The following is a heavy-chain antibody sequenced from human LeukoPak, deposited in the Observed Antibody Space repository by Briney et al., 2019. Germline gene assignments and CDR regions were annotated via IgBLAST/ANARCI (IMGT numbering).Heavy chain of an antibody. Sequence: KPGGSLRLSCAASGFTFSSYAMSWVRQAPGKGLEWVSSISSSSSYIYYADSVKGRFTISRDNAKNSLYLQMNSLRAEDTAVYYCAREGVVTGIDYWGQGTLVTVSS. CDR2: ISSSSSYI. CDR3: AREGVVTGIDY. D-gene: IGHD2-15*01. CDR1: GFTFSSYA. V-gene: IGHV3-21*01. J-gene: IGHJ4*02.